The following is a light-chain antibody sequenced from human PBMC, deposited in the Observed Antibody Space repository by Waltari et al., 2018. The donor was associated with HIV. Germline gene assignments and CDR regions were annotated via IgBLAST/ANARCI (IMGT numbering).Light chain of an antibody. J-gene: IGLJ1*01. V-gene: IGLV1-44*01. CDR3: AVWDDSLNGYV. CDR2: TNI. Sequence: QSVLTQPPSASGTPGQRVTFSCSGSSSNIGSNTVNWYQQFPGAAPKLLIYTNIQLPSGCPDRFSGSKSGTSASLAISGLQSEDEADYYCAVWDDSLNGYVFGPGTKVTVL. CDR1: SSNIGSNT.